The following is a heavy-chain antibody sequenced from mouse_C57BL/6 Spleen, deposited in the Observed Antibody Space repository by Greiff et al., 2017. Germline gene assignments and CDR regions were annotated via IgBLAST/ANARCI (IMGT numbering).Heavy chain of an antibody. CDR2: IYPSDSET. CDR3: AVERGTYYLDY. V-gene: IGHV1-61*01. J-gene: IGHJ2*01. CDR1: GYTFTSYW. D-gene: IGHD5-1*01. Sequence: VKLQQPGAELVRPGSSVKLSCKASGYTFTSYWMDWVKQRPGQGLEWIGNIYPSDSETHYNQKFKDKATLTVDKSSSTAYMQLSSLTSEDSAVYYCAVERGTYYLDYWGQGTTLTVSS.